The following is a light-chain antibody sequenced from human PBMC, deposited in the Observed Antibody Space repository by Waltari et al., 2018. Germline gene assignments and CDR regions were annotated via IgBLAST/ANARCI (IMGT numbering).Light chain of an antibody. V-gene: IGLV1-40*01. J-gene: IGLJ2*01. CDR2: GNS. CDR3: QSYDRSLDGYVV. CDR1: TSNIGANYE. Sequence: QSVLTQPPSVSGAPGQRVTIPCTGSTSNIGANYEVHWYQQLPVTAPKVLIYGNSNRPSGVPDRFSGSKSGTSASLAISGLQAEDEADYYCQSYDRSLDGYVVFGGGTKLTVL.